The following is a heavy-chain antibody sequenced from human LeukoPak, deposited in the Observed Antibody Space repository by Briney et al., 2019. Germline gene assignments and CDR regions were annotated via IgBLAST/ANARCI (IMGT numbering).Heavy chain of an antibody. CDR3: AKGLYYGSGGDYYYYGMDV. J-gene: IGHJ6*02. CDR1: GFTFSSYA. D-gene: IGHD3-10*01. CDR2: ISGCGGST. Sequence: GGSLRLSCAASGFTFSSYAMSWVRQAPGQGLEWVSAISGCGGSTYYAASVKGRFTISRDNSKNTLYLQMNSLRAEDTAVYYCAKGLYYGSGGDYYYYGMDVWGQGTTVTVSS. V-gene: IGHV3-23*01.